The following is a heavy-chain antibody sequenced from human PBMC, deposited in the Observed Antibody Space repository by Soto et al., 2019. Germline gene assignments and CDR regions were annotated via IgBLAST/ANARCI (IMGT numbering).Heavy chain of an antibody. CDR3: AAXSPDHHDRSGFWGYFDY. CDR2: IAVGSGDT. D-gene: IGHD3-22*01. V-gene: IGHV1-58*01. CDR1: GFTFTSSA. J-gene: IGHJ4*02. Sequence: SVKVSCKASGFTFTSSAVQWLRQARGQRLEWIGWIAVGSGDTRYAQKFQERVTIIWDVSTSTSYMELSSLRSDDTAVYYCAAXSPDHHDRSGFWGYFDYWGQGALVTVSS.